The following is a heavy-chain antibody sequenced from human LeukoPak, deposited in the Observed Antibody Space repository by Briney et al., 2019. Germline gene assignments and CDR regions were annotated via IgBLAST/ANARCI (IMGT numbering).Heavy chain of an antibody. CDR1: GGSISGFY. J-gene: IGHJ4*02. CDR3: ARDLDYFDY. Sequence: PSETLSLTCTVSGGSISGFYWSWIRQPPGKGLEWIGYIYYSGITNYNPSLKRRVSISVDTSENQFSLKLNSVTAADTAVYYCARDLDYFDYWGQGTLVTVSS. D-gene: IGHD3-16*01. CDR2: IYYSGIT. V-gene: IGHV4-59*01.